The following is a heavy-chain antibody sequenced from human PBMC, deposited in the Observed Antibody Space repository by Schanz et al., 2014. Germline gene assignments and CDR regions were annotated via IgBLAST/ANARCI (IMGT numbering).Heavy chain of an antibody. J-gene: IGHJ6*02. Sequence: QVHLMQSGAEAKKPGASVKVSCKAFGYSFTTYFIHWVRLAPGQGFEWRGLISPSGGSTSYRQKFKGRVTLNRDRSTSKVFIELGGLTAEDTAGYYVGRGGGAYPQKYGREVWGQGTTVNVSS. CDR1: GYSFTTYF. CDR3: GRGGGAYPQKYGREV. V-gene: IGHV1-46*01. CDR2: ISPSGGST. D-gene: IGHD3-16*01.